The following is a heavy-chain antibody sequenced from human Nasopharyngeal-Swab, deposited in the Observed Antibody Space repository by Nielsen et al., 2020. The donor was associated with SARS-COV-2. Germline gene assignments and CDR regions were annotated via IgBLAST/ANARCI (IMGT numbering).Heavy chain of an antibody. V-gene: IGHV4-34*01. CDR2: INHSGSI. J-gene: IGHJ4*02. Sequence: SETLSLTCAVYGGSFSGYYWSWIRQPPGKGLEWIGEINHSGSINYNPSLKSRVTISVDTSKNQFSLKLSSVTAADTAVYYCASSTYQGRSDWGQGTLVTVSS. CDR3: ASSTYQGRSD. CDR1: GGSFSGYY. D-gene: IGHD1-1*01.